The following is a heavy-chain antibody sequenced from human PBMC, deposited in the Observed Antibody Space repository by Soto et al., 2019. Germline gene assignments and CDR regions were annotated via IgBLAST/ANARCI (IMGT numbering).Heavy chain of an antibody. Sequence: EVQLLESGGGLVQPGGSLRLSCAASGFTFSSYAMSWVRQAPGKGLEWVSAISGSGGSTYYADSVKGRFSISRDNSKNTLYLQMNSLRAEDTAVYYCANEDYYDSSGYPHWGQGTLVTVSS. CDR2: ISGSGGST. D-gene: IGHD3-22*01. CDR1: GFTFSSYA. J-gene: IGHJ4*02. CDR3: ANEDYYDSSGYPH. V-gene: IGHV3-23*01.